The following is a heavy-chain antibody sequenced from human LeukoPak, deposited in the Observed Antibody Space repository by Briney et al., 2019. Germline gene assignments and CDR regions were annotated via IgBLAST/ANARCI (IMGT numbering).Heavy chain of an antibody. CDR2: IYYSGST. V-gene: IGHV4-59*01. Sequence: SETLSLTCTVSGGSISSYYWSWIRQPPGKGLEWIWYIYYSGSTNYNPSLKSRVTKSVDTSKNQFSLKLSSVTAADPAVYYCARAKAARAIDYWGQGTLVTVSP. CDR1: GGSISSYY. D-gene: IGHD6-6*01. CDR3: ARAKAARAIDY. J-gene: IGHJ4*02.